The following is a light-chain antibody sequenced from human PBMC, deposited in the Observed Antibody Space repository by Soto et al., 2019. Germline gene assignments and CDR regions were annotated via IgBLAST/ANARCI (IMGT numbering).Light chain of an antibody. CDR3: SSYAGSDNLV. V-gene: IGLV2-8*01. J-gene: IGLJ3*02. CDR1: SSDVGGYKY. Sequence: QSVLTQPPSASGSPGQSVTISCTGTSSDVGGYKYVSWYQQHPGKAPKLMIYEVSKRPSGVPDRFSGSKSGHTASLTVSGLQAEDEADYYCSSYAGSDNLVFGGGTQLTVL. CDR2: EVS.